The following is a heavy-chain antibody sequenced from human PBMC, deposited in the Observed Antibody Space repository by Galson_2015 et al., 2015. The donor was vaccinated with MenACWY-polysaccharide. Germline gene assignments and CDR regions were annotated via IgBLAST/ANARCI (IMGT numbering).Heavy chain of an antibody. CDR1: RFTFGDYA. CDR3: TRDRPIDY. CDR2: IRCKASGETT. V-gene: IGHV3-49*03. Sequence: SLRLTCAASRFTFGDYAMAWFHQAPGKGLEWVGFIRCKASGETTGYAASVKGRFTISRDDSKSTAYLQMNSLQTEDTAIYYCTRDRPIDYWGQGTLVTVSS. J-gene: IGHJ4*02.